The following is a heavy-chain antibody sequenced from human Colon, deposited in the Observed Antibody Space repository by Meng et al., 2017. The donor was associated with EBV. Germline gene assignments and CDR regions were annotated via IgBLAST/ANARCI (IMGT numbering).Heavy chain of an antibody. CDR3: ARDRKHYGERGWFDP. Sequence: QAQLQESGPGLVQPSQTLSPTCTVAGGSISSGDYYWSWIRQPPGKGLEWIGYIYYSGSTYSNASLKSRVTISIDRSKNQFSLKLSSVTAADTAVYYCARDRKHYGERGWFDPWGQGTLVTVSS. V-gene: IGHV4-30-4*01. D-gene: IGHD4-17*01. CDR1: GGSISSGDYY. J-gene: IGHJ5*02. CDR2: IYYSGST.